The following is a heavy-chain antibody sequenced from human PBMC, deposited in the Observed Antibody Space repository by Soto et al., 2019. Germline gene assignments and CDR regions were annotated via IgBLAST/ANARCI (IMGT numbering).Heavy chain of an antibody. CDR3: ARVEEIAAAGIYYYYYGMDV. D-gene: IGHD6-13*01. CDR1: GFTFSSYA. J-gene: IGHJ6*02. CDR2: ISYDGSNK. Sequence: GGSLRLSCAASGFTFSSYAMHWVRQAPGKGLEWVAVISYDGSNKYYADSVKGRFTISRDNSKNTLYLQMNSLRAEDTAVYYCARVEEIAAAGIYYYYYGMDVWGQGTTVTVSS. V-gene: IGHV3-30-3*01.